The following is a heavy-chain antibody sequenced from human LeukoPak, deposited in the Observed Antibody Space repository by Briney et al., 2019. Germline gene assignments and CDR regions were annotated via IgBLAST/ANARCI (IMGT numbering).Heavy chain of an antibody. Sequence: ASVKVSRKASGGTFSSYAISWVRQAPGQGLEWMGGIIPIFGTAKYAQNFQGRVSIAADRSTSTAYMELSSLRSEDTAVYYCARLYTHYDSSGYYYEDYWGQGTLVTVSS. V-gene: IGHV1-69*06. J-gene: IGHJ4*02. D-gene: IGHD3-22*01. CDR1: GGTFSSYA. CDR3: ARLYTHYDSSGYYYEDY. CDR2: IIPIFGTA.